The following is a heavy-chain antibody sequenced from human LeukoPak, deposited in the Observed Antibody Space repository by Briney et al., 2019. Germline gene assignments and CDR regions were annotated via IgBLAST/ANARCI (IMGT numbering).Heavy chain of an antibody. CDR2: INSGNGNT. CDR1: GYTFTSYA. CDR3: AREGGDYGDYVDYYYGMDV. J-gene: IGHJ6*02. D-gene: IGHD4-17*01. V-gene: IGHV1-3*01. Sequence: GASVKVSCKASGYTFTSYAMHWVRQAPGQSFEWMGWINSGNGNTKYSQKFQGRVTITTDTSATTAYMELSSLRSEDTAAYYCAREGGDYGDYVDYYYGMDVWGQGTTVTVSS.